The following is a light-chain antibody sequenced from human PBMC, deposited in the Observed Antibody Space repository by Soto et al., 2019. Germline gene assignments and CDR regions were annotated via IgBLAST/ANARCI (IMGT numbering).Light chain of an antibody. Sequence: EIVLTQSPGTLSLSPGERATLSCRASQSVSSSYLAWYQQKPGQAPRLLIYGASGRATGIPDRFSGSGSGTDFTLTIRSLEPEDFAVYYCQQYGSSPPVTFGQGTRLEIK. CDR3: QQYGSSPPVT. CDR2: GAS. V-gene: IGKV3-20*01. CDR1: QSVSSSY. J-gene: IGKJ5*01.